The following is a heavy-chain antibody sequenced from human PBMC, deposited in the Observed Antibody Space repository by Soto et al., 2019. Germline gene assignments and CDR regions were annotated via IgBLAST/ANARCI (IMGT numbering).Heavy chain of an antibody. CDR1: GFIFSDHY. J-gene: IGHJ4*02. Sequence: EVQLVESGGGLVQPGGSLRLSCAASGFIFSDHYMDWVRQSPGKGLEWVGRSRNKANSYTTEYAASVKGRFTISRHDSDNSLYLQMNSLKTEDTAVYYCARLKMGGTYFFVYWGQGTLVTVSS. CDR3: ARLKMGGTYFFVY. V-gene: IGHV3-72*01. CDR2: SRNKANSYTT. D-gene: IGHD1-26*01.